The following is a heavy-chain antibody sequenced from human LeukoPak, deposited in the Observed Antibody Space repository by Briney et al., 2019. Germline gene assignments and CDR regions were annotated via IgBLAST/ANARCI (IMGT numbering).Heavy chain of an antibody. J-gene: IGHJ4*02. CDR1: GVSISSSDYS. V-gene: IGHV4-61*02. D-gene: IGHD5-12*01. CDR2: MNIDGST. CDR3: ARYSGSGYGMFYFDY. Sequence: PSETLSLTCTVSGVSISSSDYSWSWIRQPAGKGLEWIGRMNIDGSTNYNPSLQSRVTSSLDTSKNQFSLKLSSVTAADTAVYYCARYSGSGYGMFYFDYWGQGTLVTVSS.